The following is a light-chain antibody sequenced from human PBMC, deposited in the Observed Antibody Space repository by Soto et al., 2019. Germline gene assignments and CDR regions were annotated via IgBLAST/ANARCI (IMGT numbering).Light chain of an antibody. Sequence: EIVMTQSPATLSVSPGERATLSCRASQSVGSNLAWYQQKPGQAPRLLIYGASTRATGIPARFSGSGSGTEFTLTISSLQSEDLAIYYCQQYNNRPPETFGQGTKLE. CDR1: QSVGSN. V-gene: IGKV3-15*01. CDR3: QQYNNRPPET. CDR2: GAS. J-gene: IGKJ2*01.